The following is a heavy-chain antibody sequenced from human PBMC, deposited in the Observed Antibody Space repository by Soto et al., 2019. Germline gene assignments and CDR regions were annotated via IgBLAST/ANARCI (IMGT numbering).Heavy chain of an antibody. Sequence: LSLTCTVSGGSISSYYWSWLRQPPGKGLEWIGYIYYSGSTNYNPSLKSRVTISVDTSKNQFSLKLSSVTAADTAVYYCARSRDGYNPLHFCGQGTLGTVST. CDR3: ARSRDGYNPLHF. D-gene: IGHD5-12*01. V-gene: IGHV4-59*01. CDR2: IYYSGST. CDR1: GGSISSYY. J-gene: IGHJ4*02.